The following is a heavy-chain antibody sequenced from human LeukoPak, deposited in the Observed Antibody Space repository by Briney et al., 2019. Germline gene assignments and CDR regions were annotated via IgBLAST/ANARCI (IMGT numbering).Heavy chain of an antibody. CDR3: ASSFYA. D-gene: IGHD2/OR15-2a*01. J-gene: IGHJ5*02. CDR2: VNHDGT. V-gene: IGHV4-34*01. CDR1: GGSFSGYY. Sequence: SETLSLTCAVYGGSFSGYYWSWIRQPPGKGLEWIGEVNHDGTNYNPSLTGRITISVDMSRKQFSLNLTSVTAADSAVYYCASSFYAWGQGTLVTVSS.